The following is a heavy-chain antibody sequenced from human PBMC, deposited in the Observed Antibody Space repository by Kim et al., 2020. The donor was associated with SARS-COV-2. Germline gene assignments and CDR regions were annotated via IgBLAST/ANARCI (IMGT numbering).Heavy chain of an antibody. D-gene: IGHD6-19*01. Sequence: KGRFPISRDNAKNSLYLQMNSLRAGDTAVYYCARGLSRAVAGLLSLYYFDYWGQGTLVTVSS. J-gene: IGHJ4*02. CDR3: ARGLSRAVAGLLSLYYFDY. V-gene: IGHV3-13*01.